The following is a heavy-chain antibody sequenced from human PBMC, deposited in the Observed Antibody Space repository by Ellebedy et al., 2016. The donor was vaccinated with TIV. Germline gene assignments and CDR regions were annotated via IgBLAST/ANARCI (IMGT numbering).Heavy chain of an antibody. CDR3: ARGYSEPFVFHFYSYHYVMDV. Sequence: MPSETLSLTCSVSAGSISYYQWSWLRQPPGKGLEWIGYIYYSGSTNYNPSLKSRVTISVDTSKNQFSLKLNSVTAADTAVFYCARGYSEPFVFHFYSYHYVMDVWGQGTTVTVSS. CDR2: IYYSGST. J-gene: IGHJ6*02. CDR1: AGSISYYQ. D-gene: IGHD1-1*01. V-gene: IGHV4-59*01.